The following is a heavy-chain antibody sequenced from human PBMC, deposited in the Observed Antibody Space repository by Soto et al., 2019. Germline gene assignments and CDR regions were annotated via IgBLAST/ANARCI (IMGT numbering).Heavy chain of an antibody. CDR2: INPNSGGT. Sequence: ASVKVSCKASGYTFSDYYMHWVRQAPGQGFEWMGWINPNSGGTKYAQNFQGRVTMTRDTSISTAYMELSRLRSDDTAVFYCAIGDSNSYYDDRPYFHLEFWGQGIHVCVAS. CDR1: GYTFSDYY. CDR3: AIGDSNSYYDDRPYFHLEF. V-gene: IGHV1-2*02. J-gene: IGHJ4*02. D-gene: IGHD3-22*01.